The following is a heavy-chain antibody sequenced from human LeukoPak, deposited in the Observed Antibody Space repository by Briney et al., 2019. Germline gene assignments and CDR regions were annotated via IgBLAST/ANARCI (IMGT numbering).Heavy chain of an antibody. V-gene: IGHV1-2*02. J-gene: IGHJ4*02. D-gene: IGHD3-10*01. CDR1: GYTFTDTGNY. CDR3: ARGLLRELLGLDY. Sequence: ASVKVSCKTSGYTFTDTGNYMHWVRQAPGQGPEWMGWMNPNSGGTNYAQNFQGRVTMTRDTAISTAYMELSRLTSEDMAVYYCARGLLRELLGLDYWGQGTLVTVSS. CDR2: MNPNSGGT.